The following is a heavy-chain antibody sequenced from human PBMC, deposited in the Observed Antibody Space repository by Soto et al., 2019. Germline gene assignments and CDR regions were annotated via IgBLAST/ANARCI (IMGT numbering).Heavy chain of an antibody. J-gene: IGHJ1*01. CDR2: IIPIFGSA. V-gene: IGHV1-69*01. Sequence: QAQLVQSGAEVKKPGSSVKVSCKASGGTFRSYTITWVRQAPGQGLEWMGGIIPIFGSANYAQKFQGRVSITGDESTSKVYMELTSLRAEETAEYYCGGSFGIAGGEHFQHWGQGTLVTVSS. D-gene: IGHD6-13*01. CDR3: GGSFGIAGGEHFQH. CDR1: GGTFRSYT.